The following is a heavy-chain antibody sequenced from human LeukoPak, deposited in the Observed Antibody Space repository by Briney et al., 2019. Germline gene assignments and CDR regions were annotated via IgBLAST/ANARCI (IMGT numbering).Heavy chain of an antibody. V-gene: IGHV3-74*01. J-gene: IGHJ5*02. Sequence: GGSLRLSCAASGITFGNNWMHWVRQGPGKGLVWISRINSDGGGAIYADSVEGRFTVSRDNAKNTLYLQMNSLRAEDTAVYYCARDVPHNWFDTWGQGTLVTVSS. CDR1: GITFGNNW. CDR2: INSDGGGA. CDR3: ARDVPHNWFDT.